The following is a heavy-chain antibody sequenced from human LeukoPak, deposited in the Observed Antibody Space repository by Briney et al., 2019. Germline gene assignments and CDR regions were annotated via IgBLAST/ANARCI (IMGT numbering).Heavy chain of an antibody. J-gene: IGHJ3*02. CDR1: GVTFDDYA. Sequence: SLRLSCAASGVTFDDYAMHLVRQAPGEGLEWVSGISWNSGSIGYADSVKGRLPISRDNAKNSLYLHMPRLRAEDTALYYCAMRQPDYGRILTDAFDIWGQGTMVTVSS. CDR2: ISWNSGSI. V-gene: IGHV3-9*01. CDR3: AMRQPDYGRILTDAFDI. D-gene: IGHD4-17*01.